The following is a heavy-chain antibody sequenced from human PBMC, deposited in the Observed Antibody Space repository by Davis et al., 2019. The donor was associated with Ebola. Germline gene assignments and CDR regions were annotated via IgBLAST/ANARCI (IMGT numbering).Heavy chain of an antibody. J-gene: IGHJ4*02. D-gene: IGHD3-22*01. CDR1: GYSFTTHW. Sequence: KVSRKGSGYSFTTHWIAWVRQTPAKGLERMGTIYPGDSDTRYSPSFEGQVTISVDRSISTAYLQWSSLKASDTAMYYCAKQESLYGSSDYWGQGTLVTVSS. CDR3: AKQESLYGSSDY. V-gene: IGHV5-51*01. CDR2: IYPGDSDT.